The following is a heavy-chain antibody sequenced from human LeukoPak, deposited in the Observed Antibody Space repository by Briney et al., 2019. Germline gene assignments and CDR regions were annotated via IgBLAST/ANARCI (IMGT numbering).Heavy chain of an antibody. V-gene: IGHV1-3*01. CDR1: GYTFTSYA. Sequence: GASVKVSCKASGYTFTSYAMHWVRQAPGQRLEWMGWINAGNGNTKYSQKLQGRVTMTTDTSTSTAYMELRSLRSDGTAVYYCARVNYYDSSGYYYDYWGQGTLVTVSS. J-gene: IGHJ4*02. D-gene: IGHD3-22*01. CDR2: INAGNGNT. CDR3: ARVNYYDSSGYYYDY.